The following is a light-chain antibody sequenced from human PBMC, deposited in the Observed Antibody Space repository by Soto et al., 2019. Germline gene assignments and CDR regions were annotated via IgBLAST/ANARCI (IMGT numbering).Light chain of an antibody. V-gene: IGLV1-40*01. CDR3: QSYDSSLTGSVI. CDR2: GDN. CDR1: SSNIGPNYA. Sequence: QSVLTQPPSVSGAPGQRVTISCTGSSSNIGPNYAVHWYQQFPGTAPKLHIYGDNNRPPGVLGRFSGSKSGTSASLAITGLQAEDAADYYCQSYDSSLTGSVIFGGGTKLTVL. J-gene: IGLJ2*01.